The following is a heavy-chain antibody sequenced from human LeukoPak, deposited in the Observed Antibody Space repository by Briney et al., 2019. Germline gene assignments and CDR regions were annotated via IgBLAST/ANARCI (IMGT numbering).Heavy chain of an antibody. CDR1: GGTFSSYA. CDR2: IIPIFGTA. V-gene: IGHV1-69*05. Sequence: ASVKVSCKASGGTFSSYAISWVRQAPGQGLEWMGRIIPIFGTANYAQKFQGRVTITTDESTSTAYMELSSLRSEDTAVYYCARAADWNYYFDYWGQGTLVTVSS. CDR3: ARAADWNYYFDY. D-gene: IGHD1-7*01. J-gene: IGHJ4*02.